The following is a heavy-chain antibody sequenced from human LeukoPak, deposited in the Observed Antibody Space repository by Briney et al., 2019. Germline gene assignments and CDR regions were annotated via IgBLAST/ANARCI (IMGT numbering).Heavy chain of an antibody. V-gene: IGHV3-23*01. CDR1: GFTFSDYA. D-gene: IGHD3-3*01. Sequence: GGSLRLSCAASGFTFSDYALIWVRQAPERGLQWLSAITASGAGTYYEDSVKGRFTISRDNSKNTVYLQMNSLRAEDTALYYCAKDLWSDYSPPAHWGQGTLVTVSS. CDR2: ITASGAGT. CDR3: AKDLWSDYSPPAH. J-gene: IGHJ4*02.